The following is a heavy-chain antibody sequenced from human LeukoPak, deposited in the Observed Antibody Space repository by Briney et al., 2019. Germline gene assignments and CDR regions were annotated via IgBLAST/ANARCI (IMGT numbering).Heavy chain of an antibody. J-gene: IGHJ4*02. V-gene: IGHV3-64*01. CDR1: GFTFSSCA. CDR3: AVGGGYSSSWYTPFDY. D-gene: IGHD6-13*01. CDR2: ISSNGDST. Sequence: GGSLRLSCAASGFTFSSCAMHWVRQAPGKGLEYVSAISSNGDSTYYANSVKGRFTISRDNSKNTLYLQMGSLRAEDMAVYYCAVGGGYSSSWYTPFDYWGQGTLVTVSS.